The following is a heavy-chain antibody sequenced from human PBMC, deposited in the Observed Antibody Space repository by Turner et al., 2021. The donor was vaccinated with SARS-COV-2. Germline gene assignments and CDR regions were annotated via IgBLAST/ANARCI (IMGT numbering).Heavy chain of an antibody. CDR2: IYYSGST. CDR3: AIAPNYYYGMDV. CDR1: GGSISSSSYY. V-gene: IGHV4-39*01. Sequence: QLQLQESGPGQVKPSETLSLTCTVSGGSISSSSYYWGWIRQPPGKGLEWIGSIYYSGSTYYNPSLKSRVTISVDTSKNQFSLKLSSVTAADTAVYYCAIAPNYYYGMDVWGQGTTVTVSS. J-gene: IGHJ6*02.